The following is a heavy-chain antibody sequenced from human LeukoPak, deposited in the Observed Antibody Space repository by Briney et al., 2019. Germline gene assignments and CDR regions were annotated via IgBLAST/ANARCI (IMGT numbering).Heavy chain of an antibody. J-gene: IGHJ4*02. D-gene: IGHD2-2*01. V-gene: IGHV3-21*05. CDR3: ASALDCSSTSCPDY. Sequence: GGSLRLSCAASGFTFSGYSINWVRQAPGKGLEWVSYIASSSSYIYYADSVKGRFTISRDNAKNSLYLQMNSLRAEDTAVYYCASALDCSSTSCPDYWGQGTLVTVSS. CDR1: GFTFSGYS. CDR2: IASSSSYI.